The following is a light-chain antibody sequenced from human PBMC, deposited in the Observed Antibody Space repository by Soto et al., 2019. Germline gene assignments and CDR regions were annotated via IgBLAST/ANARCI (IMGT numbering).Light chain of an antibody. J-gene: IGKJ3*01. V-gene: IGKV3-20*01. Sequence: EIVLTQSPGTLSLAPGERATLSCRASQSVSSSYLAWYQQNPGRAPSLLIYGASSRATGIPDRFSSSGSGTDFTLTISRLEPEDFAVYYCQQYGSSPPYSTLGPGTKMDIK. CDR1: QSVSSSY. CDR3: QQYGSSPPYST. CDR2: GAS.